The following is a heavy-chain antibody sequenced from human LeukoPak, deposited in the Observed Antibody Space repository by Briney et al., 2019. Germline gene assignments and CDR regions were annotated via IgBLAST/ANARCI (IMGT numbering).Heavy chain of an antibody. Sequence: ASVKVSCKASGGTFSSYPISWVRQAPGQGLEWMGWISAYNGNTNYAQKLQGRVTMTTDTSTSTAYMELRSLRSDDTAVYYCARTLVRGNWFDPWGQGTLVTVSS. D-gene: IGHD6-6*01. V-gene: IGHV1-18*01. J-gene: IGHJ5*02. CDR3: ARTLVRGNWFDP. CDR2: ISAYNGNT. CDR1: GGTFSSYP.